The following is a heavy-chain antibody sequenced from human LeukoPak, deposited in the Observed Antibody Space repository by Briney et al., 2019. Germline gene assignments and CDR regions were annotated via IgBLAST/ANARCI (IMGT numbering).Heavy chain of an antibody. CDR2: IYYSGST. CDR3: ARETYYYDSSGYYRTDAFDL. CDR1: GGSISSGGYY. Sequence: PSQTLSLTCTVSGGSISSGGYYWSWIRQHPGKGLEWIGYIYYSGSTYYNPYSKSRVTVSVDTSKNQFSLKLSSVTAADTAVYYCARETYYYDSSGYYRTDAFDLWGQGTMVTVSS. V-gene: IGHV4-31*03. D-gene: IGHD3-22*01. J-gene: IGHJ3*01.